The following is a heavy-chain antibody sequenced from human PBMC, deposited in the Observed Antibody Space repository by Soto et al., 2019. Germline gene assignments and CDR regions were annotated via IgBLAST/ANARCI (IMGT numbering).Heavy chain of an antibody. CDR2: IGSSTI. CDR3: ARSGGYVNSLLDY. J-gene: IGHJ4*02. V-gene: IGHV3-48*02. D-gene: IGHD5-12*01. Sequence: EVQLVESGGGLVQPGGSLRLSCAASGFTFSSYSMNWVRQGPGKGLEWVSYIGSSTIYYADSVKGRFTISRDKAKKSLYLQMNSLRDEDTAVYFCARSGGYVNSLLDYWVQGILVTVSS. CDR1: GFTFSSYS.